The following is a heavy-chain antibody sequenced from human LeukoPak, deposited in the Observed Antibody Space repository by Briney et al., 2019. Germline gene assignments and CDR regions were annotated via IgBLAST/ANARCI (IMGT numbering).Heavy chain of an antibody. Sequence: AGGSLRLSCEASGFTFSSYAMSWVRQAPGKGLEWVSAISGSDGSTYYADSVKGRFTISRDNSKNTLYLQMNSLRAEDTAVYYCAKDRPSLGSYYWLWYFDYWGQGTLVTVSS. CDR3: AKDRPSLGSYYWLWYFDY. CDR2: ISGSDGST. J-gene: IGHJ4*02. D-gene: IGHD1-26*01. V-gene: IGHV3-23*01. CDR1: GFTFSSYA.